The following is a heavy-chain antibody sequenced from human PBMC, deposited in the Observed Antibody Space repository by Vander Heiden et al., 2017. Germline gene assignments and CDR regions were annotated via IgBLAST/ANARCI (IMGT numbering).Heavy chain of an antibody. CDR2: IIPIFGTA. Sequence: QVQLVQSGAEVKQPGSSVKVSCKAYGGTFSSYAISWVRQAPGQGLEWMGGIIPIFGTANYAQKFQGRVTITADESTSTAYMELSSLRSEDTAVYYCAGPYYYDSSGYYDYWGQGTLVTVSS. J-gene: IGHJ4*02. D-gene: IGHD3-22*01. CDR1: GGTFSSYA. CDR3: AGPYYYDSSGYYDY. V-gene: IGHV1-69*01.